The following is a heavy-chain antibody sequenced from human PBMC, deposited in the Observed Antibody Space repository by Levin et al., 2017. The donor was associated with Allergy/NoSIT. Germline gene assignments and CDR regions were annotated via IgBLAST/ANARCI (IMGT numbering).Heavy chain of an antibody. D-gene: IGHD2-2*01. CDR1: GGSFSGYY. J-gene: IGHJ4*02. CDR2: INHSGST. Sequence: PGGSLRLSCAVYGGSFSGYYWSWIRQPPGKGLEWIGEINHSGSTNYNPSLKSRVTISVDTSKNQFSLKLSSVTAADTAVYYCARGGSVPAAMSSFYFDYWGQGTLVTVSS. CDR3: ARGGSVPAAMSSFYFDY. V-gene: IGHV4-34*01.